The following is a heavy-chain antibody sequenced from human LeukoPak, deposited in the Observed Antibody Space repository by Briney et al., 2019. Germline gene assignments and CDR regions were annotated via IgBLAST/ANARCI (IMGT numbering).Heavy chain of an antibody. CDR1: GYTFTTYD. CDR2: MNPNSGNT. J-gene: IGHJ5*02. Sequence: GASVKVSCKPSGYTFTTYDINWVRQATGQGLEWMGWMNPNSGNTGYAQKFQGRVTMTRNTSISTAYMELSSLRSEDTAVYYCARDRFGRAVAETWGQGTLVTVSS. D-gene: IGHD6-19*01. V-gene: IGHV1-8*01. CDR3: ARDRFGRAVAET.